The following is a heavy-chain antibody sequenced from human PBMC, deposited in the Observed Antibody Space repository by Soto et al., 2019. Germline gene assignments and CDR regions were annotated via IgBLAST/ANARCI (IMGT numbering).Heavy chain of an antibody. CDR1: GFTFSSYA. Sequence: QVQLVESGGGVVQPGRSLRLSCAASGFTFSSYAMHWVRQAPGKGLEWVAVISYDGSNKYYADSVKGRFTISRDNSKNTLYLQMNSLRAEDTAVYYCVRDGGCSGGSCYYLFDYWGQGTLVTVSS. CDR3: VRDGGCSGGSCYYLFDY. J-gene: IGHJ4*02. CDR2: ISYDGSNK. V-gene: IGHV3-30-3*01. D-gene: IGHD2-15*01.